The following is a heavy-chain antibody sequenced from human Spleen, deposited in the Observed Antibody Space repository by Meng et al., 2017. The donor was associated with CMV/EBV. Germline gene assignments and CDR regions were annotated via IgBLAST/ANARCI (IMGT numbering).Heavy chain of an antibody. J-gene: IGHJ5*02. D-gene: IGHD3-10*01. V-gene: IGHV4-39*07. Sequence: SETLSLTCTVSGGSITSSSYYWGWIRQPPGKGLEWIGSTYYSGSTYYKPSLRSRVTISLDTSKNQFSLKLTSVTAADTALYYCVRDSYHYGSGTYNWFDPWGQGILVTVSS. CDR1: GGSITSSSYY. CDR3: VRDSYHYGSGTYNWFDP. CDR2: TYYSGST.